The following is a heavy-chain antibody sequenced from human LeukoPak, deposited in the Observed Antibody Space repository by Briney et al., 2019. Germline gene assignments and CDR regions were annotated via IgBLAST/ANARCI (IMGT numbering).Heavy chain of an antibody. Sequence: GGSLRLSCAASGFTVSSNYMSWVRQAPGKGLEWVSVIYSGGSTYYADSVKGRFTISRDNSKNTLYLQMNSLRAEDTAVYYCARHTYYYDSSGSHGAFDIWGQGTMVTVSS. CDR2: IYSGGST. CDR3: ARHTYYYDSSGSHGAFDI. V-gene: IGHV3-66*04. CDR1: GFTVSSNY. D-gene: IGHD3-22*01. J-gene: IGHJ3*02.